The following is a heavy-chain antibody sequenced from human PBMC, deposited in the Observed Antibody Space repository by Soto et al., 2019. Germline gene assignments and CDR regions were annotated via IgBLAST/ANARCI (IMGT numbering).Heavy chain of an antibody. CDR1: GYDYVTYA. CDR2: ISTLNGNT. D-gene: IGHD5-18*01. Sequence: QAQLVQSGAEVKKPGASVNVSCKASGYDYVTYAITGVRQRPGQGLEWMGWISTLNGNTNYAQNFQGRVTMTTDTSTRIVHLELRSLRSDDTAVYYCARRVQVWLPDYYGMDVWGQGTTVTVSS. V-gene: IGHV1-18*01. J-gene: IGHJ6*02. CDR3: ARRVQVWLPDYYGMDV.